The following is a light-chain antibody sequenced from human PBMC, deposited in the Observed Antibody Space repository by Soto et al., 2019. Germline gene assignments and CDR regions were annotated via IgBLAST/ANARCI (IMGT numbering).Light chain of an antibody. CDR2: DAS. J-gene: IGKJ1*01. V-gene: IGKV3-11*01. CDR3: QPRSNWPRT. Sequence: EIVLTQSPATLSLSPGERATLSCRASQSVSSYLAWYQQKPGQAPRLLIYDASNRATGIPARFSGSGSGTDFTLTISSLEPEDFAVYYCQPRSNWPRTFGQGTKVEMK. CDR1: QSVSSY.